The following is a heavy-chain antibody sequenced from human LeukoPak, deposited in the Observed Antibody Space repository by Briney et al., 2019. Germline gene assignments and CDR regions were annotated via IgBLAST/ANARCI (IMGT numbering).Heavy chain of an antibody. J-gene: IGHJ5*02. CDR1: GGSISSYY. Sequence: SETLSLTCTVSGGSISSYYWSWIRQPPGKGLEWIGYIYYSGSTNYNPPLKSRVTISVDTSKNQFSLKLSSVTAADTAVYYCARHVLVVTAFSWFDPWGQGTLVTVSS. CDR3: ARHVLVVTAFSWFDP. CDR2: IYYSGST. V-gene: IGHV4-59*08. D-gene: IGHD2-21*02.